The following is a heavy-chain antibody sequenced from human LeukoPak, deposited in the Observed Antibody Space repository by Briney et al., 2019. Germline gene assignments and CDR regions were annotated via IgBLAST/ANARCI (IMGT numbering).Heavy chain of an antibody. J-gene: IGHJ6*02. V-gene: IGHV3-53*04. CDR2: IYSGGST. Sequence: GGSLRLSCAASGFTVSSNYMSWVRQAPGKGLEWVSVIYSGGSTYYADSVKGRFTISRHNSKNTLYLQMNSLRAEDTAVYYCARLLNSYGYYYYGMGVWGQGTAVTVSS. D-gene: IGHD5-18*01. CDR1: GFTVSSNY. CDR3: ARLLNSYGYYYYGMGV.